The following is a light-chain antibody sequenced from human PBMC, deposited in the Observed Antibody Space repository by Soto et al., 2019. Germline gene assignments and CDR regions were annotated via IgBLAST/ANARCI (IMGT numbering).Light chain of an antibody. CDR3: QPYGSLST. CDR2: DAS. Sequence: EMVLTQSPGTLSLSPGDRATLSCSASQSVRSSYLAWYQQKPGQAPRLLIYDASSRATGVPDRFSGSGSGTDFTLTISRLAPEDLAVYYCQPYGSLSTFGQRNKLEIK. V-gene: IGKV3-20*01. CDR1: QSVRSSY. J-gene: IGKJ2*01.